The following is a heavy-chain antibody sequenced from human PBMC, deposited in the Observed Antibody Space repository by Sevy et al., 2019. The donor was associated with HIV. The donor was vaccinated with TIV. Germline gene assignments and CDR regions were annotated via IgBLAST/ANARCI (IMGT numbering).Heavy chain of an antibody. D-gene: IGHD1-26*01. CDR2: ISYDGSNK. J-gene: IGHJ6*02. Sequence: GGSLRLSCAASGFTFSSYGMHWVRQAPGKGLGWVAVISYDGSNKYYADSVKGRFTISRDNSKNTLYLQMNSLRAEDTAAFDCAKAHCVGVGATRGFYYDYGMDVWGQGTTVTVSS. V-gene: IGHV3-30*18. CDR1: GFTFSSYG. CDR3: AKAHCVGVGATRGFYYDYGMDV.